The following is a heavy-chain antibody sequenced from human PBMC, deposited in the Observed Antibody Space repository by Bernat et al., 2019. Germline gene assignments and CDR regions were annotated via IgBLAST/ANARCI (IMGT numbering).Heavy chain of an antibody. J-gene: IGHJ4*02. V-gene: IGHV3-23*02. CDR3: VKQSLPVLWYTTDH. CDR1: GFTFSNYA. D-gene: IGHD1-1*01. Sequence: EVQLLQSGGGLVQPGGSLRVSCAASGFTFSNYAMSWARQAPEKGLEWVSVTTANGDRTYNRDSLKGRFTISRDNSKNTLYLRMDGLRVEDTAVYYCVKQSLPVLWYTTDHWGQGTLVTVSS. CDR2: TTANGDRT.